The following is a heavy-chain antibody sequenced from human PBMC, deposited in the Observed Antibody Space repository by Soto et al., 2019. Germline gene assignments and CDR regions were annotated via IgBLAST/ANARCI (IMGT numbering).Heavy chain of an antibody. D-gene: IGHD2-2*01. CDR2: IIPIFGTA. V-gene: IGHV1-69*12. CDR3: ACAYAYFGPCWYFDL. J-gene: IGHJ2*01. Sequence: QVQLVQSGAEVKKPGSSVKVSCKASGGTFSSYAISWVRQAPGQGLEWMGGIIPIFGTANYAQKFQGRVTITADESTSTAYMELIILISDVTSVYSGACAYAYFGPCWYFDLWGRGTLVTVSS. CDR1: GGTFSSYA.